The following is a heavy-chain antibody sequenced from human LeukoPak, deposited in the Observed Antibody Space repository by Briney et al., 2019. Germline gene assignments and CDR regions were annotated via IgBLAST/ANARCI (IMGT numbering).Heavy chain of an antibody. CDR1: GYTFTGYY. J-gene: IGHJ4*02. Sequence: ASVKVSCKASGYTFTGYYMHWVRQVPGQGLEWMGWINSAQKFQGRVTMTRDTSISTAYMELSTLRSDDTAVYHCAREGSTPAYCGGDCYSTPFDYWGQGTLVTVSS. CDR3: AREGSTPAYCGGDCYSTPFDY. V-gene: IGHV1-2*02. CDR2: I. D-gene: IGHD2-21*02.